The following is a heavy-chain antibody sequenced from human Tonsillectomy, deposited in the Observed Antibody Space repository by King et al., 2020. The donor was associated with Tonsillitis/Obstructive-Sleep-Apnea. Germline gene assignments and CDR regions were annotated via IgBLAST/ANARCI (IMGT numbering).Heavy chain of an antibody. J-gene: IGHJ4*02. Sequence: VQLVESGGGVVQPGRSLRLSCAASGFTFSSYGMHWVRQAPGKGLEWVAVLSNIESPKSHADSVKGRFTISRDNSKNTMYLQMNSLRVEDTAVYYCAKDFSSGPIGGDFDYWGQGTLVTVSS. CDR1: GFTFSSYG. CDR2: LSNIESPK. D-gene: IGHD6-19*01. CDR3: AKDFSSGPIGGDFDY. V-gene: IGHV3-30*18.